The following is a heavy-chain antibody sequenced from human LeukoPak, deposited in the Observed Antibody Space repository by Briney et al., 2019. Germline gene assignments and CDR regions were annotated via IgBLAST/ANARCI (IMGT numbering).Heavy chain of an antibody. V-gene: IGHV3-21*01. D-gene: IGHD3-22*01. Sequence: GGSLRLSCAASRFTFSSYSMNWVRQAPGKGLEWVSSISSSSSYIYYADSVKGRFTISRDNAKNSLYLQMNSLTAEDTAVYYCASLSYYDSSGSDDYWGQGTLVTVSS. CDR2: ISSSSSYI. CDR3: ASLSYYDSSGSDDY. J-gene: IGHJ4*02. CDR1: RFTFSSYS.